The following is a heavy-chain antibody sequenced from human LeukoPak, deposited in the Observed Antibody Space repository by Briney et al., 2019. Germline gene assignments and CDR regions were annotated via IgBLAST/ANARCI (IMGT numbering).Heavy chain of an antibody. CDR1: GGSISSYN. J-gene: IGHJ4*02. CDR2: IYYSGST. V-gene: IGHV4-59*08. CDR3: ARLGAAAFSYYFDY. D-gene: IGHD2-2*01. Sequence: SETLSLTCTVSGGSISSYNWSWIRQPPGKGLEWIGYIYYSGSTNYNPSLKSRVTISVDTSKNQFSLKLSSVTAADTAVYYCARLGAAAFSYYFDYWGQGTLVTVSS.